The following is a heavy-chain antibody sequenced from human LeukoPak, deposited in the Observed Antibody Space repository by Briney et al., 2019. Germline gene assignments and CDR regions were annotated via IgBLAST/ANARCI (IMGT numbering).Heavy chain of an antibody. CDR3: ARDSIVNGAFDI. CDR1: RFTFSNYW. CDR2: INSDGRST. D-gene: IGHD2/OR15-2a*01. V-gene: IGHV3-74*01. Sequence: GGSLRLSCAASRFTFSNYWMHWVRQAPGKGLVWVSRINSDGRSTNYADSVKGRFTISRDNAWNSLYLQMNNLRAEDTAFYYCARDSIVNGAFDIWGQGTMVTVSS. J-gene: IGHJ3*02.